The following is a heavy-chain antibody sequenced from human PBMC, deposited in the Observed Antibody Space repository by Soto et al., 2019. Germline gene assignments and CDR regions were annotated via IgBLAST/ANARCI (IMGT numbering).Heavy chain of an antibody. D-gene: IGHD3-10*01. Sequence: SVKVSCKASGYTFTSYGISWVRQAPGQGLEWMGGIIPIFGTANYAQKFQGRVTITADESTSTAYMELSSLRSEDTAVYYCARAPLAMVRGVEYYYYGMDVWGQGTTVTVSS. CDR3: ARAPLAMVRGVEYYYYGMDV. V-gene: IGHV1-69*13. J-gene: IGHJ6*02. CDR2: IIPIFGTA. CDR1: GYTFTSYG.